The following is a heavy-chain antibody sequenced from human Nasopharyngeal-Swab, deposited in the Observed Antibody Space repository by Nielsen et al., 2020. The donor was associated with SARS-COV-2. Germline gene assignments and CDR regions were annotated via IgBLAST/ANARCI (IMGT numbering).Heavy chain of an antibody. V-gene: IGHV3-15*01. CDR2: IKSKTDGGTT. CDR1: GFTFSNAW. Sequence: GESLKISCAASGFTFSNAWMSWVRQAPGKGLEWVGRIKSKTDGGTTDYAAPVKGRFTISRDDSKNTLYLQVNSLKTEDTAVYYCTTVNSMGAIDYWGQGTLVTVSS. D-gene: IGHD1-26*01. CDR3: TTVNSMGAIDY. J-gene: IGHJ4*02.